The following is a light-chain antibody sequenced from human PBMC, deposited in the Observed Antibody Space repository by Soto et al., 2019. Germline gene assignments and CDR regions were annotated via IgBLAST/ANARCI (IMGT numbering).Light chain of an antibody. V-gene: IGKV1-33*01. Sequence: IQLTQSPSSLSASVGDRVTITCRASQGISSYLGWYQQKPGKAPNLLIYDASTLHSGVPSRFSGSGSGTDFTFTISRLQPEDIATYYCQQYDNLPLTFGGGTKVDIK. J-gene: IGKJ4*01. CDR1: QGISSY. CDR2: DAS. CDR3: QQYDNLPLT.